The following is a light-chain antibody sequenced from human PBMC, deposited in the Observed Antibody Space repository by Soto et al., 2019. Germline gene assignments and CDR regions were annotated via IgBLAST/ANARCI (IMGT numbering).Light chain of an antibody. V-gene: IGLV2-14*01. CDR1: SSDVGGYNY. J-gene: IGLJ2*01. CDR3: SSYTSSSPHVV. Sequence: QSALTQPASVSGSPGQSSTISCTGTSSDVGGYNYVSWYQQHPGKAPKLMIYDVSNRPSGVSNRFSGSKSGNTACLAISGLQAEDEADYYCSSYTSSSPHVVFGGGTKLTVL. CDR2: DVS.